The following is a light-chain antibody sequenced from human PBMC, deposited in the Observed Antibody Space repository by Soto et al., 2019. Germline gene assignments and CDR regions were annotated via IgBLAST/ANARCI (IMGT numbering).Light chain of an antibody. Sequence: QSVLTQPASVSGSPGQSITIACNGTSSDVGGYNYVSWYQQHPGKAPKLMIYDVSNRPSGVSNRFSGSKSGNTASLTISGIQAEDEADYSCSSYTSSSTLVFGGGTKLTVL. V-gene: IGLV2-14*01. J-gene: IGLJ2*01. CDR1: SSDVGGYNY. CDR3: SSYTSSSTLV. CDR2: DVS.